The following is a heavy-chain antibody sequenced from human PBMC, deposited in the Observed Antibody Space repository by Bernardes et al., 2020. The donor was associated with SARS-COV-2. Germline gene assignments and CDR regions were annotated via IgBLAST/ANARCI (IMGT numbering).Heavy chain of an antibody. Sequence: ASVKVSCKASGYSFTGFYIQWVRQAPGQRLEWMGWIYPNNGATTYAQRFQGRLTLTRDTSTSTAFMELTRLRSDDTAIYYCARDRQGSGDEGGLDVWGQGTTVTASS. J-gene: IGHJ6*02. CDR1: GYSFTGFY. CDR2: IYPNNGAT. V-gene: IGHV1-2*02. CDR3: ARDRQGSGDEGGLDV. D-gene: IGHD3-10*01.